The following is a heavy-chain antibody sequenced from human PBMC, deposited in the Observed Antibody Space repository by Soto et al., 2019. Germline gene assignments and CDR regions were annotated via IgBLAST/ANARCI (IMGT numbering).Heavy chain of an antibody. CDR1: GFTVSSNY. J-gene: IGHJ4*02. CDR3: ARDFSMVIVAPGY. CDR2: IYSGGST. Sequence: PGGSLRLSCAASGFTVSSNYMSWVRQAPGKGLEWVLVIYSGGSTYYADSVKGRFTISRDNSKNTVYLQINTLRAEDTAVYYCARDFSMVIVAPGYWGQGTLVTVSS. D-gene: IGHD5-12*01. V-gene: IGHV3-53*01.